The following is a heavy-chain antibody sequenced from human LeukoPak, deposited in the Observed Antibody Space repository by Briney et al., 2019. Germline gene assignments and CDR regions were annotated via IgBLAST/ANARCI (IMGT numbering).Heavy chain of an antibody. CDR3: ARERDGYNYAYYYGMDV. D-gene: IGHD5-24*01. CDR1: GYTFTGYY. Sequence: ASVKVSCKASGYTFTGYYMHWVRQAPGQGLEWMGIINPSGGSTSYAQKFQGRVTMTRDTSTSTVYMELSSLRSEDTAVYYCARERDGYNYAYYYGMDVWGQGTTVTVSS. CDR2: INPSGGST. V-gene: IGHV1-46*01. J-gene: IGHJ6*02.